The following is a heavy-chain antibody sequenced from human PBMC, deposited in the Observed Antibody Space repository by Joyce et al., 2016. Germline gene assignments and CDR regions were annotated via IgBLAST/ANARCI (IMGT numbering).Heavy chain of an antibody. J-gene: IGHJ3*02. Sequence: EVHLLESGGGLVQPGGSLRLSCAVSGFTFSTYGMSWVRQAPGKGRQWFSSITDSDVGTYYIDSVKGRFTISRDNSKNTLFLQMNSLRAEDTAIYYCAKTFYDSLWGTYRYGFDIWGQGTMVTVSS. V-gene: IGHV3-23*01. CDR2: ITDSDVGT. CDR1: GFTFSTYG. D-gene: IGHD3-16*02. CDR3: AKTFYDSLWGTYRYGFDI.